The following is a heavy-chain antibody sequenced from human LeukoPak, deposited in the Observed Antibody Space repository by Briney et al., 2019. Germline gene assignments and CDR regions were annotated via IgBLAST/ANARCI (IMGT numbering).Heavy chain of an antibody. Sequence: PSETLSLTCAVYGGSFSGYYWSWIRQPPGKGLEWIGEINHSGSTNYNPSLKSRVTISVDTSKNQFSLKLSSVTAADTAVYYCASARGYSYGHFDYWGQGTLVTVSS. CDR2: INHSGST. D-gene: IGHD5-18*01. CDR1: GGSFSGYY. CDR3: ASARGYSYGHFDY. V-gene: IGHV4-34*01. J-gene: IGHJ4*02.